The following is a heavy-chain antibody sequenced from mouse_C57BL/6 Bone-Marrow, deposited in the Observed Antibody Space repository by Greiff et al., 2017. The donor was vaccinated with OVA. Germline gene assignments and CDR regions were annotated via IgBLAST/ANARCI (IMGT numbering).Heavy chain of an antibody. CDR2: ISDGGSYT. V-gene: IGHV5-4*01. CDR3: ARDPAGRAMDY. D-gene: IGHD4-1*01. CDR1: GFTFSSYA. Sequence: EVQLVESGGGLVKPGGSLKLSCAASGFTFSSYAMSWVRQTPEKRLEWVATISDGGSYTYYPDNVKGRFTISRDNAKNNLYLQMSHLKSEDTAMYYCARDPAGRAMDYWGQGTSVTVSS. J-gene: IGHJ4*01.